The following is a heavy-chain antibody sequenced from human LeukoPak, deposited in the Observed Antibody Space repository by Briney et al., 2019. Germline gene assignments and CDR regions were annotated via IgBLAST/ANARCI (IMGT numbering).Heavy chain of an antibody. CDR1: GGTFSSYA. CDR2: IIPIFGTA. J-gene: IGHJ4*02. Sequence: ASVKVSCKASGGTFSSYAISWVRQAPGQGLEWMGGIIPIFGTANYAQKFQGRVTITADKSTSTAYMELSSLRSEDTAVYYCARETTYSSGWYVYFDYWGQGTLVTVSS. V-gene: IGHV1-69*06. CDR3: ARETTYSSGWYVYFDY. D-gene: IGHD6-19*01.